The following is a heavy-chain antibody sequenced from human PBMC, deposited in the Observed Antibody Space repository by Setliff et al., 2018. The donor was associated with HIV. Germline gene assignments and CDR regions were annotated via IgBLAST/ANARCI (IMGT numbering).Heavy chain of an antibody. V-gene: IGHV1-46*01. CDR1: GYTFTSYY. Sequence: ASVKVSCKASGYTFTSYYMHWVRQAPGQGLEWMGIINPSGGSTTYAQKFQGRVTMTRDTSTSTVYMELRSLRADDTAVYYCAKQGYSDSLYAFDVWGQGTMVTVSS. J-gene: IGHJ3*01. CDR2: INPSGGST. CDR3: AKQGYSDSLYAFDV. D-gene: IGHD1-26*01.